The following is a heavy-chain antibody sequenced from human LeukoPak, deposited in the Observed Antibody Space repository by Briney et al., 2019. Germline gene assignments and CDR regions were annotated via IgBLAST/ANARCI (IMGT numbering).Heavy chain of an antibody. V-gene: IGHV3-21*01. CDR2: ISGSGENT. J-gene: IGHJ4*02. CDR1: EFTFSTYA. CDR3: ARDGGDIVATGEE. D-gene: IGHD5-12*01. Sequence: GGSLRLSCAASEFTFSTYAMNWVRQAPGKGLEWVAGISGSGENTYHADSVKGRFTISRDNAKNSLYLQMNSLRAEDTAVYYCARDGGDIVATGEEWGQGTLVTVSS.